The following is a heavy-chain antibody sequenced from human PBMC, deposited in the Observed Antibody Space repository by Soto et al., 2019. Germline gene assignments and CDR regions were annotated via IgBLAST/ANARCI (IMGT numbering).Heavy chain of an antibody. Sequence: SETLSLTCTVSGVSISSSRYYWGWIRQPPGKGLEWIGSIYYSGNTYYNPSLKSRVTISVDTSKNQFSLKLSSVTAADTAVYYCASGYCSGGSCYRYYYGMDVWGQGTTVT. V-gene: IGHV4-39*01. CDR3: ASGYCSGGSCYRYYYGMDV. CDR2: IYYSGNT. J-gene: IGHJ6*02. D-gene: IGHD2-15*01. CDR1: GVSISSSRYY.